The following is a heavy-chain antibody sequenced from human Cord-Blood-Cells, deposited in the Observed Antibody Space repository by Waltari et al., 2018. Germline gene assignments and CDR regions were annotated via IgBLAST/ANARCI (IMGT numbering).Heavy chain of an antibody. J-gene: IGHJ4*02. CDR3: AKDGSYYYDSSGYYYFDY. V-gene: IGHV3-23*01. CDR2: ISGSGGST. D-gene: IGHD3-22*01. Sequence: EVQLLESGGGLVQPGGSLRLSCAASGFTFSSYAMSWVRPAPGKGLEWVSAISGSGGSTYYADSVKGRFTISRDNSKNTLYLQMNSLRAEDTAVYYCAKDGSYYYDSSGYYYFDYWGQGTLVTVSS. CDR1: GFTFSSYA.